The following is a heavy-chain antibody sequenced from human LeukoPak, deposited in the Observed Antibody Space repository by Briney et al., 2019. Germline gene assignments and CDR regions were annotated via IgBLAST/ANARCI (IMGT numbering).Heavy chain of an antibody. Sequence: SETLSLTCTGSGGSVSNSDYYWGWIPQSPGKGLEWIGRISYSGSTHYNPSLKTRLSISVDTSENQFSLKLSSVTATDTTVYYCARHRASSRGGSGYSQGQFDYWGQGTLVTVSS. J-gene: IGHJ4*02. CDR1: GGSVSNSDYY. D-gene: IGHD3-22*01. V-gene: IGHV4-39*01. CDR3: ARHRASSRGGSGYSQGQFDY. CDR2: ISYSGST.